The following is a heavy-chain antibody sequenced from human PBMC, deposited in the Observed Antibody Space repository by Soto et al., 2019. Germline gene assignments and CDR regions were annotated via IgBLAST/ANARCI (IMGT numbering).Heavy chain of an antibody. CDR3: ARAGGQGGIDY. D-gene: IGHD3-10*01. J-gene: IGHJ4*02. Sequence: QVQLVQSGAEVKKPGSSVKVSCKASGGTFSSYTISWVRQAPGQGLEWMGRIIPILGIANYAQKFQGRVTITANKPTTTAYMELSTLRSEDTAVYYCARAGGQGGIDYWGQGTLVTVSS. V-gene: IGHV1-69*02. CDR2: IIPILGIA. CDR1: GGTFSSYT.